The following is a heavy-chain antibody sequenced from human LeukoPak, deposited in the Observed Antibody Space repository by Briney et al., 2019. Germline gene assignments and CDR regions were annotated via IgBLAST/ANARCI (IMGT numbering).Heavy chain of an antibody. V-gene: IGHV3-21*01. CDR2: ISSSSSYI. J-gene: IGHJ6*03. CDR3: ARDRERWLQRRYMDV. D-gene: IGHD5-24*01. Sequence: GGSLRLSCAASGFTFSSYSMKWVRQAPGKGLEGVSSISSSSSYIYYADSVKGRFTISRDNAKNSLYLQMNSLRDEDTAVYYCARDRERWLQRRYMDVWGKGTTVTVSS. CDR1: GFTFSSYS.